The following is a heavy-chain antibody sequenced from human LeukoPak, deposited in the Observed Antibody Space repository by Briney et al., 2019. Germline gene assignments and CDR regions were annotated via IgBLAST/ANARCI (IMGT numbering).Heavy chain of an antibody. V-gene: IGHV3-23*01. J-gene: IGHJ4*02. D-gene: IGHD3-16*02. Sequence: GGSLRLSCAASGFTFSSYAMSWVRQAPGKGLEWVSAISGSGGSTYHADSVKGRFTISRDNSKNTLYLQMNSLRAEDTAVYYCAKLWVMITFGGVIDIEAPGSSGDYWGQGTLVTVSS. CDR3: AKLWVMITFGGVIDIEAPGSSGDY. CDR2: ISGSGGST. CDR1: GFTFSSYA.